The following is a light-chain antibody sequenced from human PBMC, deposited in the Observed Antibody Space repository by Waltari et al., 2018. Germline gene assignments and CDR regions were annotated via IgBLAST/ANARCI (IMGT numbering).Light chain of an antibody. CDR3: SSYTSSSAVV. V-gene: IGLV2-14*01. J-gene: IGLJ2*01. CDR1: SRDVGGYNY. CDR2: EVS. Sequence: QSALTQPASVSGSPGQSITISCTGTSRDVGGYNYVSWYQQHPGTAPKRMIYEVSNRPAGVSNRFSGSKAGNTASLTISGLQAEDEADYYCSSYTSSSAVVFGGGTKLTV.